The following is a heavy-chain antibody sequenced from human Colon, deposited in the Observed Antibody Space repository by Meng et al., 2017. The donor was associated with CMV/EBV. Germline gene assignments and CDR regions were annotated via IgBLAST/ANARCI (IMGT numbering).Heavy chain of an antibody. CDR3: AKDIRSGPTRDFDY. V-gene: IGHV3-9*01. CDR2: ISWNSGTM. Sequence: SLRLSCAASGFIFHDYAMHWVRLVPGKGLEWVSSISWNSGTMNYADSVKGRFTIPRDNAKNSLYLQMNSLRAEDTAFYYCAKDIRSGPTRDFDYWGQGTLVTVSS. CDR1: GFIFHDYA. D-gene: IGHD6-25*01. J-gene: IGHJ4*02.